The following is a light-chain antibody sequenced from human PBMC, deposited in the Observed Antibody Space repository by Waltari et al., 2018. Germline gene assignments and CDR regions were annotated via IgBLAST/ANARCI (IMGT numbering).Light chain of an antibody. Sequence: DIQMTQSPSSLSASVGDTVTITCRASQSISSWLDWYQQKPGKAPKLLIYKASSLQSGVPARCSGSGAGTDFTLTISSLQPEDVATYYCLQYSSSPMYSFGQGTKVEIK. CDR2: KAS. CDR1: QSISSW. CDR3: LQYSSSPMYS. V-gene: IGKV1-12*01. J-gene: IGKJ2*03.